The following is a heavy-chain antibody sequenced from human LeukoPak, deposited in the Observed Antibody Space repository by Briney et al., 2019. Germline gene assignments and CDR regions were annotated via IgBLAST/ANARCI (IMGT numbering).Heavy chain of an antibody. CDR2: IRYVGSNK. CDR1: GFTFSSYG. J-gene: IGHJ4*02. D-gene: IGHD4-17*01. V-gene: IGHV3-30*02. CDR3: ARIDDGDYAGLDC. Sequence: GESLRLSCAASGFTFSSYGMHWVRQAAGKGLGWVAFIRYVGSNKYYTDSVKGRSTISRDTATHSLYLQMNSLIAEAPALTYCARIDDGDYAGLDCGGQGTLVTVSS.